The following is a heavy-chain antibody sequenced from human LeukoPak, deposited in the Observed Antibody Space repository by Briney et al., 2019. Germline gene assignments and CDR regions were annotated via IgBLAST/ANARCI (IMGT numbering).Heavy chain of an antibody. CDR3: GRVRIAARRGPYNWFDP. Sequence: ASVKVSCKASGYTFTGYYMHWVRQAPGQGLEWMGWINPNSGGTNYAQKFQGRVTMTRDTSISTAYMELSRLRSDDTAVYYCGRVRIAARRGPYNWFDPWGQGTLVNVSS. CDR1: GYTFTGYY. CDR2: INPNSGGT. D-gene: IGHD6-6*01. V-gene: IGHV1-2*02. J-gene: IGHJ5*02.